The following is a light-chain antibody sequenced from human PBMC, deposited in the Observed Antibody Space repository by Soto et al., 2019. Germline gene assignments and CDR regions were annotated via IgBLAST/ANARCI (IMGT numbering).Light chain of an antibody. CDR3: QKYNSAPRT. V-gene: IGKV1-27*01. Sequence: DIQMTQSPSSLSASVGDRVTITCRASQGISNFLAWYQQKPGKVPKLLMYAASTLQSGVPARFSGSGSGTDFTLTISSLQPEDVATYYCQKYNSAPRTFGQGTKVEIK. J-gene: IGKJ1*01. CDR1: QGISNF. CDR2: AAS.